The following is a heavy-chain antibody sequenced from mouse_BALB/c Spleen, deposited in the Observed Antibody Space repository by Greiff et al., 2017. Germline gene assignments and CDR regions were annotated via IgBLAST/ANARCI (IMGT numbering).Heavy chain of an antibody. J-gene: IGHJ3*01. CDR3: ARDTYYSYEFAY. V-gene: IGHV5-4*02. CDR2: ISDCGSYT. CDR1: GFTFSDYY. Sequence: EVPVVESGGGLVKPGGSLKLSCAASGFTFSDYYMYWVRQTPEKRLEWVATISDCGSYTYYPDSVKVRFTISRDNAKNNLYLQMSRLKSEDTAMYYCARDTYYSYEFAYWGQGTLVTVSA. D-gene: IGHD2-12*01.